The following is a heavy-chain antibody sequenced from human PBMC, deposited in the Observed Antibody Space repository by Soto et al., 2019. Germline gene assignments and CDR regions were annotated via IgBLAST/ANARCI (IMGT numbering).Heavy chain of an antibody. D-gene: IGHD3-22*01. V-gene: IGHV3-23*01. CDR3: AKAGYEGSGYFPWPNYY. Sequence: EVQLLESGGGLVQPGGSLRLSCAASGFTFGAYAMSWVRQAPGKGLEWVSGVNGGGESTYYADSVKGRFTISRDNSKDTLYLQMNSLRAEDTAVYYCAKAGYEGSGYFPWPNYYWGQGTLVPVSS. CDR2: VNGGGEST. J-gene: IGHJ4*02. CDR1: GFTFGAYA.